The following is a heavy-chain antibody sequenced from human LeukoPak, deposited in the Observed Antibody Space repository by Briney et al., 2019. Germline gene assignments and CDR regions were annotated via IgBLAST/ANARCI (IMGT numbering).Heavy chain of an antibody. Sequence: PSETLSLTCTVSGYSISSGYYWGWIRPPPGKGLEWIGSIYHSGSTYYNPSLKSRVTISVDTSKNQFSLKLSSVTAADTAVYYCASVRSYVGYWGQGTLVTVSS. CDR2: IYHSGST. CDR1: GYSISSGYY. D-gene: IGHD3-16*01. CDR3: ASVRSYVGY. J-gene: IGHJ4*02. V-gene: IGHV4-38-2*02.